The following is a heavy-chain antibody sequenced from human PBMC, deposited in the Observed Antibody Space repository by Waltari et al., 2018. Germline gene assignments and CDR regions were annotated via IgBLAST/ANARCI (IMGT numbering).Heavy chain of an antibody. V-gene: IGHV4-59*11. CDR2: IYYSGST. CDR3: AREGGDALQWLDAFDI. Sequence: QVQLQESGPGLVKPSETLSLTCTFSGGSISSHYWSWLRPTPGKGLEWIGYIYYSGSTNYNPSLKSRVTISVDTSKNQFSLKLSSVTAADTAVYYCAREGGDALQWLDAFDIWGQGTMVTVSS. D-gene: IGHD2-21*01. J-gene: IGHJ3*02. CDR1: GGSISSHY.